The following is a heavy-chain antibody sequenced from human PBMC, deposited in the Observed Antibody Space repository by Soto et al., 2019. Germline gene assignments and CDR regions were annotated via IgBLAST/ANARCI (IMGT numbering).Heavy chain of an antibody. CDR3: VHSRWGGDCPRSYSPHYYYGLDV. D-gene: IGHD2-21*01. V-gene: IGHV2-5*02. CDR1: GFSLNTGGLG. CDR2: IYWDGDT. Sequence: QITLKESGPALVKPTQTLTLTCTFSGFSLNTGGLGVGWIRQPPGKALEWLALIYWDGDTRYSPSLKSRLSIANEPSNNQVVLTMTNRDRMDTATYYCVHSRWGGDCPRSYSPHYYYGLDVWGQGTTVTVSS. J-gene: IGHJ6*02.